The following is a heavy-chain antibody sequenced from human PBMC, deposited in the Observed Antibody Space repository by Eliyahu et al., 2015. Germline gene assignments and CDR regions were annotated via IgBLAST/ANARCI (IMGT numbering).Heavy chain of an antibody. V-gene: IGHV1-69*04. J-gene: IGHJ6*02. CDR3: ARVWGLERYYYYGMDV. D-gene: IGHD1-1*01. CDR1: GGTFSSYA. Sequence: QVQLVQSGAEVKKPGSSVKVSCXASGGTFSSYAISWVRQAPGQGLEWMGRIIPXLGIANYAQKFQGRVTITADKSTSTAYMELSSLRSEDTAVYYCARVWGLERYYYYGMDVWGQGTTVTVSS. CDR2: IIPXLGIA.